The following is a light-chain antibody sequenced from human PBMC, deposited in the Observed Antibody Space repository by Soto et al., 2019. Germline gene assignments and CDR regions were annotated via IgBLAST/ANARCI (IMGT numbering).Light chain of an antibody. CDR3: QQYETFLGT. Sequence: IPTNQSPSSVSASIGDRVTITCRASQSISSCLAWYQQKPGKAPKLLIYKASSLESGVPSRFSGSGSGTEFTLTISSLQPDDFATYYCQQYETFLGTFGPGTIVAIK. V-gene: IGKV1-5*03. J-gene: IGKJ3*01. CDR2: KAS. CDR1: QSISSC.